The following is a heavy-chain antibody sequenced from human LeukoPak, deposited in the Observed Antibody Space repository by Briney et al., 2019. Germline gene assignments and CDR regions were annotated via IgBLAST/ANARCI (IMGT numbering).Heavy chain of an antibody. CDR2: ISAYNGNT. V-gene: IGHV1-18*01. Sequence: ASVTVSFKAAGYTFTSYGISWVRRAPGQGLEWMGWISAYNGNTNYAQKLQGRVTMTTDTSTSTAYMELRSLRSDDTAVYYCARDQNYYYYGMDVWGQGTTVTVSS. J-gene: IGHJ6*02. CDR3: ARDQNYYYYGMDV. CDR1: GYTFTSYG.